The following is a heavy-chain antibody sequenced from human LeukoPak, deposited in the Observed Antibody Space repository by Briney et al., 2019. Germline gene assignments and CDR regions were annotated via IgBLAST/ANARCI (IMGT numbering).Heavy chain of an antibody. CDR3: AKRGKDPVDLDY. D-gene: IGHD3-16*01. CDR1: GVTFSSHG. Sequence: GGSLRLSCGVSGVTFSSHGMNWVRQAPGKGLEWVSAITGSGDRTYYTDSVRGRFTVSRDNSKNTLYLQMNGLRAEDTAVYYCAKRGKDPVDLDYWGQGTLVTVSS. CDR2: ITGSGDRT. V-gene: IGHV3-23*01. J-gene: IGHJ4*02.